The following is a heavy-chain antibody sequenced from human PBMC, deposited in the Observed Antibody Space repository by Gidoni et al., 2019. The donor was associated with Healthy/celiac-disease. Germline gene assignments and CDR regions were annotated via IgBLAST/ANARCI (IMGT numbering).Heavy chain of an antibody. V-gene: IGHV3-74*01. CDR1: GFTFSSYW. D-gene: IGHD3-3*01. J-gene: IGHJ3*02. CDR2: INSDGSST. Sequence: EVQLVESGGGLVQPGGSLRLSCAASGFTFSSYWVRQAPGKGLVWVSRINSDGSSTSYADSVKGRFTISRDNAKNTLYLQMNSLRAEDTAVYYCARAGITIFGVAADYHAFDIWGQGTMVTVSS. CDR3: ARAGITIFGVAADYHAFDI.